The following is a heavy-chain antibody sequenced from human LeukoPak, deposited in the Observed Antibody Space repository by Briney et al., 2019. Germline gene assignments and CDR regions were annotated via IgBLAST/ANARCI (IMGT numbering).Heavy chain of an antibody. CDR3: ARGHTAMAPTDYCYYGMDV. D-gene: IGHD5-18*01. CDR1: GSTFSSYA. CDR2: ISYDGSNK. J-gene: IGHJ6*02. V-gene: IGHV3-30-3*01. Sequence: GGSLRLSCAASGSTFSSYAMHWVRQAPGKGLEWVAVISYDGSNKYYADSVKGRFTISRDNSKNTLYLQMNSLRAEDTAVYYCARGHTAMAPTDYCYYGMDVWGQGTTVTVSS.